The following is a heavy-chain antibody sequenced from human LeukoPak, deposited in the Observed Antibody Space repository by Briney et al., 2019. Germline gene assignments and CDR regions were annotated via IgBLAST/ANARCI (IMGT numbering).Heavy chain of an antibody. Sequence: SETLSLTCIVFGGSISNSYWTWIRQPPGKGLEWIGNIYYSGSTNYNPSLKSRVTISVDTSENQFSLNLRSVTAADTAVYYCARAACSGGKCYFGYFDLWGRGTLVSVSS. D-gene: IGHD2-15*01. J-gene: IGHJ2*01. CDR1: GGSISNSY. V-gene: IGHV4-59*01. CDR2: IYYSGST. CDR3: ARAACSGGKCYFGYFDL.